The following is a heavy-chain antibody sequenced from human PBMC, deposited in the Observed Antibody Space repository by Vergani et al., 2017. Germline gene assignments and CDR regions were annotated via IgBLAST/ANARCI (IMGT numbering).Heavy chain of an antibody. D-gene: IGHD2-2*01. Sequence: QLQLQESGPGLVKPSETLSLTCTVSGGSISSSSYYWGWIRQPPGKGLEWIGSIYYSGSTYYNPSLRSRVTISVDTSKNQLYLKLSSVTAADTAVYYCARFNPYCSSTSCYGYYFDYWGQGTLVTVSS. J-gene: IGHJ4*02. CDR1: GGSISSSSYY. CDR3: ARFNPYCSSTSCYGYYFDY. CDR2: IYYSGST. V-gene: IGHV4-39*01.